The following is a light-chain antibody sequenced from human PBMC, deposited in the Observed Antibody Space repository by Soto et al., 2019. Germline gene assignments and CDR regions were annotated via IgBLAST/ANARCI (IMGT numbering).Light chain of an antibody. CDR2: DAS. CDR1: QDISNS. J-gene: IGKJ1*01. CDR3: QQYNSYSKT. V-gene: IGKV1-33*01. Sequence: DIQMTQSPSSLSASVGDRVTITCQAGQDISNSLNWYQHKPGKAPKLLIYDASSLETGVPSRFGGSGSGTEFTLSISSLQPDDSASYYCQQYNSYSKTFGQRTKVDI.